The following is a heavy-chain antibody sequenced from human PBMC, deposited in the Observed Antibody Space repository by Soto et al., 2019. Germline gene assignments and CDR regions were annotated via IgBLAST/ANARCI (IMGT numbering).Heavy chain of an antibody. CDR1: GFTVSTNY. CDR3: ARDRRWYAY. D-gene: IGHD6-13*01. J-gene: IGHJ4*02. Sequence: GGSLRLSCAASGFTVSTNYMTWVRQAPGKGLEWVSLIDSGGGTYYADSLKGRFTISRDNSKNTLYLQMNNLRAEDTAVYYCARDRRWYAYWGQGTLVTVSS. V-gene: IGHV3-66*01. CDR2: IDSGGGT.